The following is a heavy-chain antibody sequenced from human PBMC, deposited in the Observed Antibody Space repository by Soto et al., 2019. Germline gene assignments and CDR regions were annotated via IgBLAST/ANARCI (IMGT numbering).Heavy chain of an antibody. CDR2: ISYDGSNK. CDR1: GFTFSSYG. Sequence: GGSLRLSCAASGFTFSSYGMHWVRQAPGKGLEWVAVISYDGSNKYYADSVKGRFTISRDNSKNTLYLQMNCLRAEDTAVYYCAKDPPEAFDIWGQGTMVTVSS. J-gene: IGHJ3*02. V-gene: IGHV3-30*18. CDR3: AKDPPEAFDI.